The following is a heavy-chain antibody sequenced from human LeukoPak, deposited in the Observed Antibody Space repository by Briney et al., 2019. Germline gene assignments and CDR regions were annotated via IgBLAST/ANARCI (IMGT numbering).Heavy chain of an antibody. CDR2: IDSSGTTI. J-gene: IGHJ3*02. D-gene: IGHD3-22*01. Sequence: GSLRLSCAASGFTFSNYEMNWVRQAPGKGLEWVSYIDSSGTTIYYADSVKGRFSMSRDNAKNSLYLQMNSLRAEDTAVYFCAREFGGYGGDPFDIWGQGTMVTVSS. V-gene: IGHV3-48*03. CDR3: AREFGGYGGDPFDI. CDR1: GFTFSNYE.